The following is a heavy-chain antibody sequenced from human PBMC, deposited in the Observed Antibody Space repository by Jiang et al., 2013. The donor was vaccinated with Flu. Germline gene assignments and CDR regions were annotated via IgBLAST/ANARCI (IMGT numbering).Heavy chain of an antibody. CDR1: GYTFTSYA. CDR2: INAGNGNT. V-gene: IGHV1-3*01. J-gene: IGHJ5*02. D-gene: IGHD3-22*01. Sequence: GAEVKKPGASVKVSCKASGYTFTSYAMHWVRQAPGQRLEWMGWINAGNGNTKYSQKFQGRVTITRDTSASTAYMELSSLRSEDTAVYYCARGRITMTGWFDPWGQGTLVTVSS. CDR3: ARGRITMTGWFDP.